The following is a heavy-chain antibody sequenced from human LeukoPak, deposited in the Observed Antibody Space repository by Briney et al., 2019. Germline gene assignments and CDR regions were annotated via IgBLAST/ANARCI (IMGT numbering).Heavy chain of an antibody. CDR3: ASQTAWDYGDYPTGLFDY. D-gene: IGHD4-17*01. CDR1: GVSISSYY. CDR2: LYYSGGT. J-gene: IGHJ4*02. V-gene: IGHV4-59*08. Sequence: SETLSLTCTVSGVSISSYYWSWIRQPPGKGLEWIGYLYYSGGTNYNPSLKSRVAISVDTSKNQFSLKLSSVTAADTAVYYCASQTAWDYGDYPTGLFDYWGQGTLVTVSS.